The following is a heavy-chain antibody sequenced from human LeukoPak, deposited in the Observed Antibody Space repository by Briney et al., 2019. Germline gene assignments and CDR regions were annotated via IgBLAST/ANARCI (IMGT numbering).Heavy chain of an antibody. CDR2: ITASGTAM. CDR1: GFTFSSYS. D-gene: IGHD1-26*01. V-gene: IGHV3-48*02. Sequence: GGSLRLSCAASGFTFSSYSMNWVRQAPGKGLEWVSHITASGTAMFYADSVKGRFTISRDNAKNLLYLQMNSLRDEDTAVYYCASSGSYRFDYWGQGTLVTVSS. J-gene: IGHJ4*02. CDR3: ASSGSYRFDY.